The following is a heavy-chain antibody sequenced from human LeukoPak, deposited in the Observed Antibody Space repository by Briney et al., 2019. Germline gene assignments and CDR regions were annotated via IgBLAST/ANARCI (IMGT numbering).Heavy chain of an antibody. D-gene: IGHD5-18*01. CDR2: ISSSSSYI. Sequence: GGSLRLSCAASGFTFSSYSMNWVRQAPGKGLEWVSSISSSSSYIYYADSVKGRFTISRDNAKSSLYLQMNSLRAEDTAVYYCARDALDSYGYRVEYFQHWGRGTLVTVSS. J-gene: IGHJ1*01. CDR1: GFTFSSYS. V-gene: IGHV3-21*01. CDR3: ARDALDSYGYRVEYFQH.